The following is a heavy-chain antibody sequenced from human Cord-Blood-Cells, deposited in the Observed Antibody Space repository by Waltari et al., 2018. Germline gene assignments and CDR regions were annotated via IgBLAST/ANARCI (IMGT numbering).Heavy chain of an antibody. V-gene: IGHV4-34*01. J-gene: IGHJ3*02. D-gene: IGHD2-15*01. CDR3: ARGCGGGSCYSAFDI. CDR1: GGSFSGYY. CDR2: SNHSGST. Sequence: QVQLQQWGAGLLKPSETLSLTCAVYGGSFSGYYWSWIRQPPGKGLEWIGESNHSGSTNYNPSLKSRVTISVDTSKNQFSLKLSSVTAADTAVYYCARGCGGGSCYSAFDIWGQGTMVTVSS.